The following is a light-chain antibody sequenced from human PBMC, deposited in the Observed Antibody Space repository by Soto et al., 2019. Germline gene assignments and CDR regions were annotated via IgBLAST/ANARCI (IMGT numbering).Light chain of an antibody. CDR2: GAS. CDR3: QQYGRSPRT. Sequence: EIVLTQSPGTLSLSPGERATLSCRASQSVSSSYLAWYQQKPGQAPRLLIYGASSRATGIPGRFSGSGSGTDFTLTISRLKPEDFAVYYCQQYGRSPRTFGQGTKLEIK. CDR1: QSVSSSY. V-gene: IGKV3-20*01. J-gene: IGKJ2*01.